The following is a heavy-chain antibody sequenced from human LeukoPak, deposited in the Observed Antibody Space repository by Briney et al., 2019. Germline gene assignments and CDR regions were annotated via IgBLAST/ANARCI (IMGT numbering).Heavy chain of an antibody. CDR3: AREVLGAAGSYHTLDAFDL. V-gene: IGHV1-69*05. CDR2: IIPIFGTA. CDR1: GGTFSSYA. J-gene: IGHJ3*01. Sequence: SVKVSCKASGGTFSSYAISWVRQAPGQGLEWMGGIIPIFGTANYAQKFQGRVTITTDESTSTAYMELSSLRSEDTAVYYCAREVLGAAGSYHTLDAFDLWGQGTMVTVSS. D-gene: IGHD6-13*01.